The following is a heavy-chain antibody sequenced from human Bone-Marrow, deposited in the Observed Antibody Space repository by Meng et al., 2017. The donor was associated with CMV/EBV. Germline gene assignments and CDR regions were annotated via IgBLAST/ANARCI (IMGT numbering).Heavy chain of an antibody. CDR2: ISSSSSYI. V-gene: IGHV3-21*01. CDR1: GFTFSSYS. J-gene: IGHJ3*02. D-gene: IGHD3-3*01. Sequence: GESLKISCAASGFTFSSYSMNWVRQAPGKGLEWVSSISSSSSYIYYADSVKGRFTISRDNAKNSLYLQMNSLRVEDTAVYYCARARYLEWLSPHAFDIWGQGTMVTVSS. CDR3: ARARYLEWLSPHAFDI.